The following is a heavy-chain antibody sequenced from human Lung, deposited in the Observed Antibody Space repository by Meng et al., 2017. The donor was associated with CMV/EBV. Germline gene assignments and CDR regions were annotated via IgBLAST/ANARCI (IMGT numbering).Heavy chain of an antibody. Sequence: GGSLRLXXAASGFTFSSYSMNWVRQAPGKGLEWVSSISSTSSYIYYADSVKGRFTISRDNAKNSLFLQMNSLRAEDTAVYYCARETPGWKGWYDIDYWGQGTMVTVSS. D-gene: IGHD6-19*01. CDR1: GFTFSSYS. V-gene: IGHV3-21*01. CDR2: ISSTSSYI. CDR3: ARETPGWKGWYDIDY. J-gene: IGHJ4*02.